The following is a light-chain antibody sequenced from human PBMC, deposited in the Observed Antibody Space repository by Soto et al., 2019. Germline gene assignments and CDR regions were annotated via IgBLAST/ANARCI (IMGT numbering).Light chain of an antibody. CDR3: HQSANSPVT. CDR2: GAS. CDR1: QSVSSTY. V-gene: IGKV3-20*01. Sequence: TVLTQSPGTLSLSPGERATLSCRASQSVSSTYVSWYQQKPGQAPRLLIFGASSRATGIPDRFSGNGSGTDFTLTISRLEPEDFALYYCHQSANSPVTFGQGTKLEIK. J-gene: IGKJ2*01.